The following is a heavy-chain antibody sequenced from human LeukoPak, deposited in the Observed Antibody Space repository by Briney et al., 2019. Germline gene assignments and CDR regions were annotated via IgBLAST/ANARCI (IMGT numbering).Heavy chain of an antibody. D-gene: IGHD3-3*01. CDR1: GFTFSSYS. CDR3: ARDHTIFGRIGLYYYYGMDV. J-gene: IGHJ6*02. V-gene: IGHV3-48*02. CDR2: ISSSSSTI. Sequence: PGRSLRLSCAASGFTFSSYSMNWVRQAPGKGLEWVSYISSSSSTIYYADSVKGRFTISRDNAKNSLYLQMNSLRDEDTAVYYCARDHTIFGRIGLYYYYGMDVWGQGTTVTVSS.